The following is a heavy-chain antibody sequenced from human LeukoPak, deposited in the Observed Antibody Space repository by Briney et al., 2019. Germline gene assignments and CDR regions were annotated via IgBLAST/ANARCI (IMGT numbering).Heavy chain of an antibody. J-gene: IGHJ4*02. CDR1: GFTFSSYS. CDR3: ARADSNIAARRVGFDS. V-gene: IGHV3-21*06. Sequence: GGSLRLSCAASGFTFSSYSMNWVRQAPGKGLEWVSSISGSSSYVYYADSMKGRFTISRHNAKNSLYLQMNNLSAEDTAIYYCARADSNIAARRVGFDSWGQGTLVTVSS. CDR2: ISGSSSYV. D-gene: IGHD6-6*01.